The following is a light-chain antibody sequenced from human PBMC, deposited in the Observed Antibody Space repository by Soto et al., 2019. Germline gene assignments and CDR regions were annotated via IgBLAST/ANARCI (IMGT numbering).Light chain of an antibody. CDR3: QQSHILPRT. CDR2: DAS. CDR1: QDISNH. J-gene: IGKJ3*01. Sequence: DVQMTQSPSSLSASVGQRVTITCQASQDISNHLIWYQQKPGKAPKFLIYDASNLETGVPSRFSGSGSGTDFTFSISSLQPEDVATYFCQQSHILPRTFGPGTKVGIK. V-gene: IGKV1-33*01.